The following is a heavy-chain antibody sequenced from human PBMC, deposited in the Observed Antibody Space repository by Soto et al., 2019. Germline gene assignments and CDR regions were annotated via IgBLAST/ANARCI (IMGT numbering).Heavy chain of an antibody. J-gene: IGHJ5*02. D-gene: IGHD5-12*01. CDR3: AKGDNLGPKTGYAFDP. CDR1: GDSVSSNTAS. V-gene: IGHV6-1*01. Sequence: SQTLSLTCAISGDSVSSNTASWNWIRHSPSRGLEWLGRTYFRSKWYNDYAVSVKSRIIINPDTSNNQFSLQLNSVTPADTAVYFCAKGDNLGPKTGYAFDPWGQGIMVTVSS. CDR2: TYFRSKWYN.